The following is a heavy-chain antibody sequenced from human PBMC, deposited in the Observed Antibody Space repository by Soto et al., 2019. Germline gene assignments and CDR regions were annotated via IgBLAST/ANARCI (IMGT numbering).Heavy chain of an antibody. V-gene: IGHV1-18*01. Sequence: QVQLVQSGAEVKKPGASVKVSCKASGYTFTSYGISWVRQAPGQGLEWMGWISAYNGNTNYAQKLQGRVTMTTDTSTSTADMELRSLRSDDTAVYYCASQRGGALYYYYGMDVWGQGTTVTVSS. J-gene: IGHJ6*02. CDR2: ISAYNGNT. CDR3: ASQRGGALYYYYGMDV. D-gene: IGHD3-10*01. CDR1: GYTFTSYG.